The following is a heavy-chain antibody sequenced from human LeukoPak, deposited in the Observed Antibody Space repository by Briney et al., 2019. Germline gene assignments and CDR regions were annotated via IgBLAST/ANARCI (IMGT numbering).Heavy chain of an antibody. D-gene: IGHD5-12*01. CDR1: AFTFSSYG. CDR3: AKLGDSGYDSGTRDY. CDR2: IRYHGSNK. J-gene: IGHJ4*02. Sequence: GGSLRLSCAASAFTFSSYGMHWVRQAPGKGLEWVAFIRYHGSNKYYADSVKGRFTISRDNSKSTLYLQMNSLRADDTAVYYCAKLGDSGYDSGTRDYWGQGTLVTVSS. V-gene: IGHV3-30*02.